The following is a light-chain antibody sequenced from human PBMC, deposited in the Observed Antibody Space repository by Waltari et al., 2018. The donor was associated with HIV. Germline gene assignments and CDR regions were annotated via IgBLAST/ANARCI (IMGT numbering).Light chain of an antibody. J-gene: IGKJ4*01. Sequence: DIVMTQFPDSLAVSLGETATINCKSSQSVLYSSNNKNYLAWYQQKPGQPPKLLIYWASTRESGVPDRFSGSGSGTDFTLTISSLQAEDVAVYYCQQYYSTPLTFGGGTEVEIK. V-gene: IGKV4-1*01. CDR1: QSVLYSSNNKNY. CDR3: QQYYSTPLT. CDR2: WAS.